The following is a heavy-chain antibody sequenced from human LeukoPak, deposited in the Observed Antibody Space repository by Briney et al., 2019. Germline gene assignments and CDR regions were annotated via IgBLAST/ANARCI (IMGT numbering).Heavy chain of an antibody. D-gene: IGHD3-10*01. V-gene: IGHV5-51*01. CDR1: GYSFTSYW. Sequence: GESLKISCKGSGYSFTSYWIGWVRQMPGKGLEWMGIIYPGDSDTRYSPSFQGQVTISADKSISTAYLQWSSLKASDTAMYYCARLPPGAMVQGDDAFDIWGQGTMVTVSS. J-gene: IGHJ3*02. CDR2: IYPGDSDT. CDR3: ARLPPGAMVQGDDAFDI.